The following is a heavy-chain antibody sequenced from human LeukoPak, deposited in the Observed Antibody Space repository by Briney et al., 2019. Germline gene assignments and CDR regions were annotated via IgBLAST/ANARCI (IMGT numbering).Heavy chain of an antibody. CDR2: ISSSGTYI. Sequence: GGSLRLSCAASGFTFSSYSMNWVRQAPGKGLEWVSSISSSGTYIYYADSVKGRFTISRDNAKNSLYLQMNSLRAEDKAVYYCARGGTGEVPFGYWGQGTLVTVSS. CDR3: ARGGTGEVPFGY. V-gene: IGHV3-21*01. CDR1: GFTFSSYS. J-gene: IGHJ4*02. D-gene: IGHD7-27*01.